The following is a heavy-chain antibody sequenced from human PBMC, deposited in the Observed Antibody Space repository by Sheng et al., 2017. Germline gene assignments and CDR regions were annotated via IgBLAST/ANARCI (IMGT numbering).Heavy chain of an antibody. D-gene: IGHD1-1*01. V-gene: IGHV3-23*04. CDR2: ISGSGGST. J-gene: IGHJ5*01. CDR3: VKKVRSPASTGAPNWFDS. CDR1: GFTFSSYA. Sequence: EVQLVESGGVLVQPGESLRLSCAASGFTFSSYAMSWVRQAPGKGPEWVSGISGSGGSTYYADSVKGRFTISRDNSKNTLYLQLNSLRAEDTAVYYCVKKVRSPASTGAPNWFDSWGQGTLVSVSS.